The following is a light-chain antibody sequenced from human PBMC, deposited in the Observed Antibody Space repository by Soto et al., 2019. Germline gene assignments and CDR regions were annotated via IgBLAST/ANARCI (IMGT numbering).Light chain of an antibody. Sequence: DIQMTQSPFTLSASVGDRVTITCRASQTISSWLAWYQQIPGKAPKLLIYDASNLESGVPSRFSGSGSGTEFTLTISSLQPGDFAVYYCQQYESYWTFGQGTKVDIK. CDR2: DAS. J-gene: IGKJ1*01. CDR3: QQYESYWT. CDR1: QTISSW. V-gene: IGKV1-5*01.